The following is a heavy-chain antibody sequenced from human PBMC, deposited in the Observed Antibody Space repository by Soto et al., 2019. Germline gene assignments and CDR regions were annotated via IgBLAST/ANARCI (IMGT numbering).Heavy chain of an antibody. Sequence: EVQVVESGGGLVKPGGSLRLSCAASGFTFSSYSMNWVRQAPGKGLEWVSSISSSSTYIYYADSVKGRFTVSRDNAKNSLYLQMNSLRAEDTAVYYCARTYSGSYYNWFDPWGQGTLVTVSS. V-gene: IGHV3-21*06. CDR2: ISSSSTYI. D-gene: IGHD1-26*01. CDR1: GFTFSSYS. J-gene: IGHJ5*02. CDR3: ARTYSGSYYNWFDP.